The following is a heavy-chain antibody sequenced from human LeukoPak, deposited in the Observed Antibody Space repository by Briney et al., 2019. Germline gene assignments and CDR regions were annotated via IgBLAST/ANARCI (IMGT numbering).Heavy chain of an antibody. V-gene: IGHV3-7*01. CDR2: IKQDGSEK. J-gene: IGHJ4*02. CDR3: ASPPYDFWSGYLGY. D-gene: IGHD3-3*01. Sequence: GGSLRLSCAASGFTFSSYWMSWVRQAPGKGLEWVAKIKQDGSEKYYVDSVKGRFTISRDNAKNSLYLQMNSLRAEDTAVYYCASPPYDFWSGYLGYWGQGTLVTVSS. CDR1: GFTFSSYW.